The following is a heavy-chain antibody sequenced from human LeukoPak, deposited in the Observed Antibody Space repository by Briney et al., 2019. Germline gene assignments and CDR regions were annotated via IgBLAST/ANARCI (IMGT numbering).Heavy chain of an antibody. CDR1: GFTFSSYW. D-gene: IGHD3-9*01. CDR2: IKQDGSEK. CDR3: ARGQVGYYDILTGYM. J-gene: IGHJ4*02. V-gene: IGHV3-7*01. Sequence: GGSLRLSCAASGFTFSSYWMSWVRQAPGKGLEWVANIKQDGSEKYYVDSVKGRFTISRDNAKNSLYLQMNSLRAEDTAVYYCARGQVGYYDILTGYMWGQGTLVTVSS.